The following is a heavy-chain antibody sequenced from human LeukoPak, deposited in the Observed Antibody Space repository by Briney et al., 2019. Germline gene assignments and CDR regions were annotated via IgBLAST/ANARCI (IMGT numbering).Heavy chain of an antibody. D-gene: IGHD1-26*01. J-gene: IGHJ3*02. CDR2: IYHSGST. CDR1: GGSISSGSYY. Sequence: PSQTLSLTCTVSGGSISSGSYYWGWIRQPPGKGLEWIGSIYHSGSTYYNPSLKSRVTISVDTSKNQFSLKLSSVTAADTAVYYCARGGWELRNYAFDIWGQGTMVTVSS. V-gene: IGHV4-39*07. CDR3: ARGGWELRNYAFDI.